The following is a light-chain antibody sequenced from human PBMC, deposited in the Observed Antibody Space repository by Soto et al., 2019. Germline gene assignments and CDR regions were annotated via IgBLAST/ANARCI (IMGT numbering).Light chain of an antibody. CDR1: QSVSSSY. V-gene: IGKV3-20*01. CDR3: QQYGDSSWT. Sequence: EIVVTQSPGTLSSSPGERATLSCRASQSVSSSYLAWYQHKPGQAPRLLIYASSSRATGIPDRFGGSGSGTDFTLTISRLEPEDFAVYYCQQYGDSSWTFGQGTKVDIK. CDR2: ASS. J-gene: IGKJ1*01.